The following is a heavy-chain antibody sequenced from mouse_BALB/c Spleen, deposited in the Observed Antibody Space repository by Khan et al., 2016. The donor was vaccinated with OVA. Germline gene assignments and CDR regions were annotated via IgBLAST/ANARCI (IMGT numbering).Heavy chain of an antibody. CDR2: INPSSGYI. D-gene: IGHD1-2*01. CDR3: GSERQRVDY. Sequence: VQLQQSAAELARPGASMKMSCKASGYSFTTYTIHWVKQRPGQGLEWMGNINPSSGYIEYNQKFKDKTTLTADTSSSTAYMHMSSLTYEDTAVYYCGSERQRVDYWGQGTSVTVSS. J-gene: IGHJ4*01. CDR1: GYSFTTYT. V-gene: IGHV1-4*02.